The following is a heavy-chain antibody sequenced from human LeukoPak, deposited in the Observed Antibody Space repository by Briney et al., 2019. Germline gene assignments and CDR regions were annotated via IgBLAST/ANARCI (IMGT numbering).Heavy chain of an antibody. CDR3: ARGYCSDERCPVFPS. J-gene: IGHJ5*02. D-gene: IGHD2-15*01. V-gene: IGHV4-59*02. CDR2: ISNSETT. CDR1: GGSVTSYY. Sequence: SETLSLTCSVSGGSVTSYYWNWVRQTPGKGLEWIGYISNSETTDYGPSFKSRVTLSLDTSKNQFSLKLSSVTAADTGVYYCARGYCSDERCPVFPSWGQGTLVTVSS.